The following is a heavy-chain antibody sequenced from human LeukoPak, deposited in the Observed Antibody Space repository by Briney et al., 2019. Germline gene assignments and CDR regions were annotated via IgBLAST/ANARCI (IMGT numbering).Heavy chain of an antibody. CDR3: AKAGHFYYYDMDV. CDR2: IRGSDGST. J-gene: IGHJ6*02. V-gene: IGHV3-23*01. Sequence: GGSLRLSCAASGFTVSSNYMSWVRQAPGKGLQWVSAIRGSDGSTYYADSVKGRFTISRDNSKNTLSLQMSSLRAEDTAVYYCAKAGHFYYYDMDVWGQGTTVTVSS. CDR1: GFTVSSNY.